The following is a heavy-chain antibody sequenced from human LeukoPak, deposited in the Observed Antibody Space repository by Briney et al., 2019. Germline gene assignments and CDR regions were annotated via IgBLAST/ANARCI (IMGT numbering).Heavy chain of an antibody. CDR3: AREPTGDYFDY. CDR1: GFTFSSYW. J-gene: IGHJ4*02. V-gene: IGHV3-7*03. Sequence: GGSLRLSCAAYGFTFSSYWMSWVRQAPGQGLEWVANIKQDGSDKYYVDSVKGRFTISRDNAKTLLYLQINSLRAEDTAVYYCAREPTGDYFDYWGQGTLVTVSA. CDR2: IKQDGSDK. D-gene: IGHD1-14*01.